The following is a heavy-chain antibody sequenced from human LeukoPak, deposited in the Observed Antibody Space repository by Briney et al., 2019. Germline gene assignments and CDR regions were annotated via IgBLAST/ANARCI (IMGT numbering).Heavy chain of an antibody. V-gene: IGHV4-39*01. CDR1: GGSISSSTYY. CDR3: ARHIYDFWSGYFQPRHFDY. Sequence: SETLSLTCTVSGGSISSSTYYWGWLRQPPGRGLDWIGSVYYSGSTYYSPSLKSRVTMSVDTSKNHFSLKLTSVTAADTAVYYCARHIYDFWSGYFQPRHFDYWGQGPLVTVSS. J-gene: IGHJ4*02. CDR2: VYYSGST. D-gene: IGHD3-3*01.